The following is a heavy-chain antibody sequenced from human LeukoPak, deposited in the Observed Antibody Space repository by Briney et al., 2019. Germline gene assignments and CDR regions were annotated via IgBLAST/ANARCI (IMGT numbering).Heavy chain of an antibody. CDR1: GGSFSGYY. Sequence: SSETLSLTCAVYGGSFSGYYWSWIRQPPGKGLEWIGEINHSGSTNYNPSLKSRVTISVDTSKNQFSLKLSSVTAADTAVYYCARGEAAARRFDYWGQGTLVSDSS. D-gene: IGHD6-6*01. V-gene: IGHV4-34*01. CDR2: INHSGST. CDR3: ARGEAAARRFDY. J-gene: IGHJ4*02.